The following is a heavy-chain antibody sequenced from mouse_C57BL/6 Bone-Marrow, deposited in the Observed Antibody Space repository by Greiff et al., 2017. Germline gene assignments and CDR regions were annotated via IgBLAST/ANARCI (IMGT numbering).Heavy chain of an antibody. V-gene: IGHV5-9-1*02. D-gene: IGHD2-5*01. CDR1: GFTFSSYA. Sequence: EVMLVESGEGLVKPGGSLKLSCAASGFTFSSYAMSWVRQTPEQRLEWVAYISSGGDYIYYAATVKGRCTISRDTARNTLYLQMSSLKSEDTAMXYCTRDYSNYEREMDYWGQGTSVTVSS. CDR3: TRDYSNYEREMDY. CDR2: ISSGGDYI. J-gene: IGHJ4*01.